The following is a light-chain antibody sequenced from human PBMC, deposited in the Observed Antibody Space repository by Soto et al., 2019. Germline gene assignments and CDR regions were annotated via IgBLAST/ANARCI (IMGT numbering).Light chain of an antibody. J-gene: IGLJ3*02. V-gene: IGLV2-11*01. CDR1: NSDIGGYNY. CDR3: CSYAGTYNFWV. Sequence: QSALTQPRSVSGSPGQSVTISCTGNNSDIGGYNYVSWYQQHPGKAPKVMIYDVSRRPSGVPDRFSGSKSGNTASLTISGLQAEDEADYYCCSYAGTYNFWVFGGGTKLTVL. CDR2: DVS.